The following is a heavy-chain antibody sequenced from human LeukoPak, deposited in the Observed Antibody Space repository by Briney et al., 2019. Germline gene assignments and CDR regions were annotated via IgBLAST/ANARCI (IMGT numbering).Heavy chain of an antibody. J-gene: IGHJ4*02. D-gene: IGHD6-6*01. CDR1: GFTFSSCL. Sequence: GGSLRLSCAASGFTFSSCLMHWVRQAPGRGLEYVSGISGNGYSTFYADSVKGRFTISRDNSKDTLYLQIDSLRAEDMAVYYCAKDSYSSSAVTFDYWGQGTLVTVSS. CDR3: AKDSYSSSAVTFDY. V-gene: IGHV3-64*02. CDR2: ISGNGYST.